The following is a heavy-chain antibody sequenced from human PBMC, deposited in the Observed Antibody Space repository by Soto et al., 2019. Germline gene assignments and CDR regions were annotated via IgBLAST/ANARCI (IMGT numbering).Heavy chain of an antibody. D-gene: IGHD5-12*01. CDR1: GYTFTGYY. J-gene: IGHJ3*02. CDR2: INCDSGGT. V-gene: IGHV1-2*04. CDR3: SRDLVGYDAVDI. Sequence: QVQLVQSGAEVKKPGASVKVSCEASGYTFTGYYIHWVRQAPGQGLEWMGRINCDSGGTNNAQKFQGWVTMTRDTSSNAVYLELSLLTSNDTAIYYCSRDLVGYDAVDIWGQGTMVAVSS.